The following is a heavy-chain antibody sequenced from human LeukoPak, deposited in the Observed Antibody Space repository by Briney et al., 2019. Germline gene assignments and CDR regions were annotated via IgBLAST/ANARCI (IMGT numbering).Heavy chain of an antibody. V-gene: IGHV4-38-2*02. Sequence: SETLSLTCTVSGYSISSGYYWGWIRQPPGKGLEWIGSIYHSGSTYYNPSLKSRVTISVGSPTNHFSLRLTSVTAADTAIYYCAAMTTVTMYSYFFDSWGQGTLLTVSS. CDR3: AAMTTVTMYSYFFDS. CDR1: GYSISSGYY. CDR2: IYHSGST. D-gene: IGHD4-17*01. J-gene: IGHJ4*02.